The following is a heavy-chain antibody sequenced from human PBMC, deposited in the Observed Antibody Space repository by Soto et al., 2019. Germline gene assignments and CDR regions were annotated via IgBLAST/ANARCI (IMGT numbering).Heavy chain of an antibody. V-gene: IGHV4-34*01. D-gene: IGHD3-9*01. J-gene: IGHJ6*02. Sequence: SETLSLTCAVYGGSFSGYYWSWIRQPPGKGLEWIGEINHSGSTNYNPSLKSRVTISVDTSKNQFSLKLSSVTAADTAVYYCARCLDILTGPLGGMDVWGQGTTVTVSS. CDR1: GGSFSGYY. CDR3: ARCLDILTGPLGGMDV. CDR2: INHSGST.